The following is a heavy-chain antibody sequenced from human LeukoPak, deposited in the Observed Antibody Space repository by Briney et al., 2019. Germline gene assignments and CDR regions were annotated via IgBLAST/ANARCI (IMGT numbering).Heavy chain of an antibody. CDR3: AKNTLRHGDYFDY. CDR2: ISGSGGST. V-gene: IGHV3-23*01. D-gene: IGHD4-17*01. J-gene: IGHJ4*02. CDR1: GFTFSSYA. Sequence: GGSLRLSCAASGFTFSSYAMSWVRQAPGKGLEWFSAISGSGGSTYYADSVKGRFTISRDNSKNTLYLQMNSLRAEDTAVYYCAKNTLRHGDYFDYWGQGTLVTVSS.